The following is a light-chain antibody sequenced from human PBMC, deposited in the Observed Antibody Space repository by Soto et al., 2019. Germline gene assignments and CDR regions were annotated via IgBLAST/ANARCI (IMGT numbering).Light chain of an antibody. CDR2: GAS. Sequence: EIVMTQSPATLSVSPGERATLSCRASQSVRSNLAWYQQKPGKSPRLLIYGASSRDTGIPVRFSGSGSGTEFTLTISSLQSEDFAVYYCQQYNNYSRTFGQGTKVDIK. CDR3: QQYNNYSRT. J-gene: IGKJ1*01. CDR1: QSVRSN. V-gene: IGKV3-15*01.